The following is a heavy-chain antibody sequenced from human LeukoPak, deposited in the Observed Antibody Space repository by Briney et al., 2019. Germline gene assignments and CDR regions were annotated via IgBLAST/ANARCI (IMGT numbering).Heavy chain of an antibody. CDR2: INHSGST. D-gene: IGHD1-26*01. V-gene: IGHV4-34*01. CDR3: ARVIVGATTGHFDY. CDR1: GGSFSGDD. J-gene: IGHJ4*02. Sequence: SETLSLTCAVYGGSFSGDDWSWIRQPPGKGLEWSGEINHSGSTNYNPSLKSRVTISVDTSKNQFSLQLRSVTAADTAVYHCARVIVGATTGHFDYWGQGTLVTVSS.